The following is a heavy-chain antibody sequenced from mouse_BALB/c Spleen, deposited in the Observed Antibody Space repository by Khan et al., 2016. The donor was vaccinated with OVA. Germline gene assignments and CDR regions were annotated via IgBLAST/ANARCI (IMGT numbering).Heavy chain of an antibody. CDR2: IFPGTGTP. CDR1: GYTFTNYW. V-gene: IGHV1S132*01. CDR3: ARGYFGNYEFVY. D-gene: IGHD2-1*01. Sequence: QVQLQQSGAELVKPGASVKLSCKTSGYTFTNYWIQWIKQRPGQGLGWIGQIFPGTGTPYYNQNFKGKATLTVDTSSNTAYMHLSSLTSEDSAVYFCARGYFGNYEFVYWGQGTLVTVSP. J-gene: IGHJ3*01.